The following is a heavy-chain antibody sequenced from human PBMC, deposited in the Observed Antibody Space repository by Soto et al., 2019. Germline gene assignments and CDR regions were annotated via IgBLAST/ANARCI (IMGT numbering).Heavy chain of an antibody. CDR1: GYSISSGYY. J-gene: IGHJ6*02. Sequence: SETLSLTCAVSGYSISSGYYWGWIRQPPGKGLEWIGSIYHSGSTYYNPSLKSRVTISVDTSKNQFSLKLSSVTAADTAVYYCARDSDYYDSSGYSLYYYYYYGMDVWGQGTTVTVSS. CDR3: ARDSDYYDSSGYSLYYYYYYGMDV. V-gene: IGHV4-38-2*02. D-gene: IGHD3-22*01. CDR2: IYHSGST.